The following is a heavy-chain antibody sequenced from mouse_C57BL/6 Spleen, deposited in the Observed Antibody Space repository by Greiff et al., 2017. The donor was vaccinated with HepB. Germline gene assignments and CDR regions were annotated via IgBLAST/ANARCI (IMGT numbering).Heavy chain of an antibody. CDR2: INPGSGDT. J-gene: IGHJ2*01. V-gene: IGHV1-54*01. Sequence: QVQLQQSGAELVRPGTSVKVSCKASGYAFTNYLIEWVKQRPGQGLEWIGVINPGSGDTNYNEKFKGKATLTADKSSSTAYMQLSSLTSEDSAVYSCARELGYWGQGTTLTVSS. D-gene: IGHD1-3*01. CDR3: ARELGY. CDR1: GYAFTNYL.